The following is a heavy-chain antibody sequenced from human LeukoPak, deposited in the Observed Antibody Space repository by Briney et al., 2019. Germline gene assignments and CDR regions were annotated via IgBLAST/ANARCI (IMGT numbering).Heavy chain of an antibody. J-gene: IGHJ4*02. CDR2: ISSSGSTI. Sequence: GGSLRLSCAASGFTFSDYYMSWTRQAPGKGLEWVSYISSSGSTIYYADSVKGRFTISRDNAKNSLYLQMNSLRAEDTAVYYCARETTGDLYYFDYWGQGTLVTVSS. CDR1: GFTFSDYY. V-gene: IGHV3-11*01. D-gene: IGHD7-27*01. CDR3: ARETTGDLYYFDY.